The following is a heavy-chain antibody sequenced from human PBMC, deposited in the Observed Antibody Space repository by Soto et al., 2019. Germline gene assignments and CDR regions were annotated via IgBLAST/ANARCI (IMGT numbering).Heavy chain of an antibody. CDR2: IYHSGST. CDR3: ARVNYGDYYYGMDV. CDR1: GGSISSGGYS. V-gene: IGHV4-30-2*01. J-gene: IGHJ6*02. Sequence: SETLSLTCAVSGGSISSGGYSWSWIRQPPGKGLEWIGYIYHSGSTYYNPSLKSRVTISVDTSKNQFSLKLSSVTAADTALYYCARVNYGDYYYGMDVWGQGTTVTVSS. D-gene: IGHD4-17*01.